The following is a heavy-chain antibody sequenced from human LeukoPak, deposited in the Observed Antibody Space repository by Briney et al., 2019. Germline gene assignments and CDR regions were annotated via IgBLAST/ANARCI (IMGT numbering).Heavy chain of an antibody. CDR1: GGSISSYY. J-gene: IGHJ6*02. D-gene: IGHD3-9*01. CDR3: ARSPAYYDILTGYPNYGMDV. CDR2: IYYSGST. Sequence: SETLSLTCTVSGGSISSYYWSWIRQPPGKGLEWIGYIYYSGSTYYNPSLKSRVTISVDTSKNQFSLKLSSVTAADTAVYYCARSPAYYDILTGYPNYGMDVWGQGTTVTVSS. V-gene: IGHV4-59*06.